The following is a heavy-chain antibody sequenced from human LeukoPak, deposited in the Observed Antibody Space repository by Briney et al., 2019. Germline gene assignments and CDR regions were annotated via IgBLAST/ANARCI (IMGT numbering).Heavy chain of an antibody. D-gene: IGHD1-26*01. J-gene: IGHJ4*02. V-gene: IGHV4-59*02. CDR2: MHYSGST. Sequence: SETLSLTCTVSGGSVSSYYWSWLRQTPGKGLEWIANMHYSGSTHYNPSLKSRVTMSVDTSKNQFSLKLSSVTAADTAVYYCTRDIRMAGATHYFDYWGQGALVTVAS. CDR3: TRDIRMAGATHYFDY. CDR1: GGSVSSYY.